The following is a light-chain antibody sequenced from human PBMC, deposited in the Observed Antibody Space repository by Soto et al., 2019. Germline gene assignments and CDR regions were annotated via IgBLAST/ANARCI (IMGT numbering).Light chain of an antibody. CDR1: SSDVGAYNY. CDR2: EVS. J-gene: IGLJ3*02. CDR3: SSYTSSSTRV. Sequence: QSALTQPASVSGSPGQSITISCTGSSSDVGAYNYVSWYQQYPGKAPKLMIYEVSNRPSGVCNRFSGSKSGNTASLTISGLQAEDEADYYCSSYTSSSTRVFGGGTKLTVL. V-gene: IGLV2-14*01.